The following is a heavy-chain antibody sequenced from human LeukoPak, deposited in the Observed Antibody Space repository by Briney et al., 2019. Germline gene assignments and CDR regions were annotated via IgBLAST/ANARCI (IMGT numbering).Heavy chain of an antibody. V-gene: IGHV1-69*13. CDR1: GGTFSSYA. CDR3: ASIVGATTIDY. CDR2: IIPIFGTA. J-gene: IGHJ4*02. D-gene: IGHD1-26*01. Sequence: ASVKVSCKASGGTFSSYAISWVRQAPGQGLEWMGGIIPIFGTANYAQKFQGRVTITADESTSTAYMELSSLRSEDTAVCYCASIVGATTIDYWGQGTLVTVSS.